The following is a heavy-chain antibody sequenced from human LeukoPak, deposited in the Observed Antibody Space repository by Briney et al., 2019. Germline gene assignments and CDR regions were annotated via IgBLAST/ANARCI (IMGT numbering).Heavy chain of an antibody. Sequence: SETLSHTCTVSGGSISSYYWSWIRQPPGKGLEWIGYIYYSGSTNYNPSLKSRVTISVDTSKNQFSLKLSSVTAADTAVYYCARFSMVRGEGGNWFDPWGQGTLVTVSS. J-gene: IGHJ5*02. V-gene: IGHV4-59*01. D-gene: IGHD3-10*01. CDR2: IYYSGST. CDR1: GGSISSYY. CDR3: ARFSMVRGEGGNWFDP.